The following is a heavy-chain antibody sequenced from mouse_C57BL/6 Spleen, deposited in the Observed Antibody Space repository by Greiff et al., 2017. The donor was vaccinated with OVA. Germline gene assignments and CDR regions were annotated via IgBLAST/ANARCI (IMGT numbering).Heavy chain of an antibody. V-gene: IGHV3-6*01. CDR1: GYSITSGYY. CDR2: ISYDGSN. CDR3: ARSGYGYDGAWFAY. J-gene: IGHJ3*01. Sequence: EVKLKESGPGLVKPSQSLSLTCSVTGYSITSGYYWNWIRQFPGNKLEWMGYISYDGSNNYNPSLKNRISITRDTSKNQFFLKLNSVTTEDTATYYCARSGYGYDGAWFAYWGQGTLVTVSA. D-gene: IGHD2-2*01.